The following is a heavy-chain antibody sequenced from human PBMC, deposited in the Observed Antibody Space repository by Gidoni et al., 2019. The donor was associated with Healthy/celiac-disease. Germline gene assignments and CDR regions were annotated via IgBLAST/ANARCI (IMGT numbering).Heavy chain of an antibody. CDR3: AKGFTSSGYPGY. V-gene: IGHV3-30*18. CDR2: ISYDGSNK. D-gene: IGHD3-22*01. J-gene: IGHJ4*02. CDR1: GFTFSSYG. Sequence: QVQLVESGGGVVQPGRSLRLSCAASGFTFSSYGMHWVRQAPGKGLEWVAVISYDGSNKYYADSVKGRFTISRDNSKNTLYLQMNSLRAEDTAVYYCAKGFTSSGYPGYWGQGTLVTVSS.